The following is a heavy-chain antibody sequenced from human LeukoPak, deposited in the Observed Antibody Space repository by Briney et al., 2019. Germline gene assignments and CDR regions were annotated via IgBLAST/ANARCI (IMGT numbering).Heavy chain of an antibody. CDR2: ISYDGSNK. CDR1: GFTFSSYG. J-gene: IGHJ5*02. CDR3: ANGFYGYSSSWYSGNWFDP. V-gene: IGHV3-30*18. Sequence: GGSLRLSCAASGFTFSSYGMHWVRQDPGKGLEWVAVISYDGSNKYYADSVKGRFTISRDNSKNTLYLQMNSLRAEDTAVYYCANGFYGYSSSWYSGNWFDPWGQGTLVTVSS. D-gene: IGHD6-13*01.